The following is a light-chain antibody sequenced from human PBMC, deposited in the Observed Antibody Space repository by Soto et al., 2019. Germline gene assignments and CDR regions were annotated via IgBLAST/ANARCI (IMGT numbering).Light chain of an antibody. J-gene: IGKJ3*01. V-gene: IGKV1-33*01. CDR1: QDIRKY. CDR3: YHDDQLPPFT. CDR2: GAS. Sequence: DIQMTQSPSSLSASVGDRVTITCPASQDIRKYLSWYQQKPGKAPKLLIYGASYLETGVPSKFSGNGYGTDFTFTISSLQPEDIATYYCYHDDQLPPFTFGPGTKVAIK.